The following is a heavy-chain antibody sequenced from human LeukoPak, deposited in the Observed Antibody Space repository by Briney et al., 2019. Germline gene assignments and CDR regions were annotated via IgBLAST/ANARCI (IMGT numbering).Heavy chain of an antibody. CDR2: IYHSGST. V-gene: IGHV4-4*02. CDR3: ARETRRGYSYGSMYGFDY. Sequence: PSETLSLTCAVSGGSISSSNWWSWVRQPPGKGLEWIGEIYHSGSTNYNPSLKSRVTISVDKSKNQFSLKLSSVTAADTAVYYCARETRRGYSYGSMYGFDYWGQGTLVIVSS. J-gene: IGHJ4*02. D-gene: IGHD5-18*01. CDR1: GGSISSSNW.